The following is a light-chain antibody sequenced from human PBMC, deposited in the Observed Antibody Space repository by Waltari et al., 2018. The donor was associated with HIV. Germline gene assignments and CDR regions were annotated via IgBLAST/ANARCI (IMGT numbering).Light chain of an antibody. CDR2: KDD. Sequence: SYELTQPPSVSVSPGQTTRITCSGDALPKQFAYWYQQKAGQAPLMVIYKDDKRPSGIPDRFSGSMPGTTVTLIISGVQPEDEADYYCESADDSGDHWVFGGGTKLSVL. V-gene: IGLV3-25*03. CDR3: ESADDSGDHWV. J-gene: IGLJ3*02. CDR1: ALPKQF.